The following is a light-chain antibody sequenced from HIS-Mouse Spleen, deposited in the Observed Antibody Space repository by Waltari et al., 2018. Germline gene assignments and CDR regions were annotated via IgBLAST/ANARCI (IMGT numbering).Light chain of an antibody. CDR2: GNS. CDR3: QSYDSSLSGSGV. J-gene: IGLJ2*01. V-gene: IGLV1-40*01. Sequence: QSVLTQPPSVSGAPGQRVTISCTGSSSTIGAGYEVHGYQQLPGTAPKLLIYGNSSRPSGVPDRFSGSKSGTSASLAITGLQAEDEADYYCQSYDSSLSGSGVFGGGTKLTVL. CDR1: SSTIGAGYE.